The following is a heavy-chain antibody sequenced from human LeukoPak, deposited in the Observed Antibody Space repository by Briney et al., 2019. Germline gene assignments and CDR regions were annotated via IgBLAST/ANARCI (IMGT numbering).Heavy chain of an antibody. CDR3: ARAAEAFDI. J-gene: IGHJ3*02. V-gene: IGHV4-39*01. CDR1: GGSISSSSYY. Sequence: SETLSLTCTVSGGSISSSSYYWGWIRQPPGKGLEWIGSIYYSGSTYYNPSLKSRVTISVDTSRNQFSLKLSSVTAADTAVYYCARAAEAFDIWGQGTMVTVSS. CDR2: IYYSGST. D-gene: IGHD1-14*01.